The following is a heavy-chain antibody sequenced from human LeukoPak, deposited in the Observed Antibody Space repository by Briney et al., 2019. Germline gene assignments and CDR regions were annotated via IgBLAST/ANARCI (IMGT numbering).Heavy chain of an antibody. CDR2: IYYSGST. V-gene: IGHV4-39*07. D-gene: IGHD5-12*01. CDR1: GGSISSSSYY. J-gene: IGHJ4*02. CDR3: ARDWGGYDSPEGKDY. Sequence: SETLSLTCTVSGGSISSSSYYWGWIRQPPGKGLEWIGSIYYSGSTYYNPSLKSRVTISVDTSKNQFSLKLSSVTAADTAVYYCARDWGGYDSPEGKDYWGQGTLVTVSS.